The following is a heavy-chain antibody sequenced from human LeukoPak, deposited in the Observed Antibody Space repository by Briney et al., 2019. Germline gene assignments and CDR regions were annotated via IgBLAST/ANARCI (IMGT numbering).Heavy chain of an antibody. V-gene: IGHV3-21*01. J-gene: IGHJ5*02. D-gene: IGHD3-22*01. Sequence: GGSLRLSCAASGFTFSSYSMNWVRQAPGKGLEWVSSISSSSYIYYADSVKGRFTISRDNAKNSLYLQMNSLRAEDTAVYYCARDASTASYYYDSSGPSPWGQGTLVTVSS. CDR1: GFTFSSYS. CDR3: ARDASTASYYYDSSGPSP. CDR2: ISSSSYI.